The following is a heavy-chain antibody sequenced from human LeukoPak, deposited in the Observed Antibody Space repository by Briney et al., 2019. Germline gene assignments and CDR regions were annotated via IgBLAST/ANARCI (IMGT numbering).Heavy chain of an antibody. V-gene: IGHV4-59*08. CDR1: GGSISSYY. CDR3: ARHSPWFGELTNFDY. Sequence: SETLSLTCTVSGGSISSYYWSWIRQPPGKGLEWIGYIYYSGSTNYNPSLKSRVTISVDTSKNQFPLKLSSVTAADTAVYYCARHSPWFGELTNFDYWGQGTLVTVSS. J-gene: IGHJ4*02. CDR2: IYYSGST. D-gene: IGHD3-10*01.